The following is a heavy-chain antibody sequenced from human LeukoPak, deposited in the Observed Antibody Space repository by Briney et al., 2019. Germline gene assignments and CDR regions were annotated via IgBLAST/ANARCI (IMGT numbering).Heavy chain of an antibody. CDR3: ARVPFYSADNKYYYYYYGMDV. V-gene: IGHV1-8*02. CDR2: MNPNSGNT. Sequence: ASVKVSCKASGYTFTGYYMHWVRQATGQGLEWMGWMNPNSGNTGYAQKFQGRVTMTRNTSISTAYMELSSLRSEDTAVYYCARVPFYSADNKYYYYYYGMDVWGQGTTVTVSS. J-gene: IGHJ6*02. CDR1: GYTFTGYY. D-gene: IGHD4-11*01.